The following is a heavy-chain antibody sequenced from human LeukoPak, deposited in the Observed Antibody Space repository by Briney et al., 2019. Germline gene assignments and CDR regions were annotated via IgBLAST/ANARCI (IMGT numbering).Heavy chain of an antibody. CDR3: AKRTPTQLAPDY. D-gene: IGHD6-6*01. CDR1: GFTFSSYG. CDR2: IRYDGSNK. Sequence: GGSLRLSCAASGFTFSSYGMHWVRQAPGKGLEWVAFIRYDGSNKYYADSVKGRFTIPRDNSKNTLYLQMNSLRAEDTAVYYCAKRTPTQLAPDYWGQGTLVTVSS. J-gene: IGHJ4*02. V-gene: IGHV3-30*02.